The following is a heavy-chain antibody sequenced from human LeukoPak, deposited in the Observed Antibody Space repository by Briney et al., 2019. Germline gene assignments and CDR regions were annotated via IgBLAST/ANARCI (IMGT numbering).Heavy chain of an antibody. J-gene: IGHJ4*02. CDR3: ANDHKGGWRGSYLDS. D-gene: IGHD1-26*01. CDR1: GFTFDSYG. V-gene: IGHV3-33*06. CDR2: IWYDGSNK. Sequence: PGGSLSLSPAAAGFTFDSYGMPWVRQAPGKGLEGLAVIWYDGSNKYYADSVKGRFTISRDNSKTTLYLQMDSLRAGDTAVYFCANDHKGGWRGSYLDSWGQGTLVTVSS.